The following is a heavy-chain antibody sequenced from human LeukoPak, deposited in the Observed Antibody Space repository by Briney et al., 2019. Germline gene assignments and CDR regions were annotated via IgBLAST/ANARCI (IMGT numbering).Heavy chain of an antibody. V-gene: IGHV3-53*01. CDR3: AREVSYRSSWYLDY. Sequence: GGSLRLSCAASGFTVNSNYMSWVRQDPGKGLEWVSVIHSGGNTYYADSVKGRFTISRDNPKNTLYLLMNSLRAEDTAVYYCAREVSYRSSWYLDYWGQGTLVTVSS. CDR2: IHSGGNT. CDR1: GFTVNSNY. J-gene: IGHJ4*02. D-gene: IGHD6-13*01.